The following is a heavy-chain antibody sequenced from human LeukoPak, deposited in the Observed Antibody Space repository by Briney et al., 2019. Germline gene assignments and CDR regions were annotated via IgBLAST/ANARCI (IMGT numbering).Heavy chain of an antibody. CDR1: GGSVSSGSYY. J-gene: IGHJ4*02. Sequence: SQTLSLTCTVSGGSVSSGSYYWSWIRQPAGKELEWIGRISTSGNTNYNPSLKSRVTISRDMSKNQFSLRLSSVTAADTAVYHCAGQVGYFDYWGQGTLVTVSS. CDR2: ISTSGNT. CDR3: AGQVGYFDY. V-gene: IGHV4-61*02. D-gene: IGHD1-26*01.